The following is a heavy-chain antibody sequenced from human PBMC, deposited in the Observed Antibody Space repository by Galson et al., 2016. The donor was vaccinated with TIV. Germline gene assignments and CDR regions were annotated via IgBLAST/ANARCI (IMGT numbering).Heavy chain of an antibody. V-gene: IGHV3-33*01. J-gene: IGHJ4*02. Sequence: IWYDGINKDYAESVKGRFTISRDNSKNTLHLQMNRLRGEDTAVYYCARVRGDSSGYLDNWGQGTLVTVSS. CDR2: IWYDGINK. D-gene: IGHD3-22*01. CDR3: ARVRGDSSGYLDN.